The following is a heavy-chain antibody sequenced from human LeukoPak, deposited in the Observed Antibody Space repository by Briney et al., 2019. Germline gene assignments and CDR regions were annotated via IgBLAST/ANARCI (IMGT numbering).Heavy chain of an antibody. J-gene: IGHJ4*02. CDR2: IYYSGST. V-gene: IGHV4-59*01. CDR3: ARGPLFDSSGYYYDY. Sequence: PSETLSLTCTVSGGSTSSYYWSWIRQPPGKGLEWIGYIYYSGSTNYNPSLKSRVIILVDTSKNQFSLKLSSVTAADTAVYYCARGPLFDSSGYYYDYWGQGTLVTVSS. CDR1: GGSTSSYY. D-gene: IGHD3-22*01.